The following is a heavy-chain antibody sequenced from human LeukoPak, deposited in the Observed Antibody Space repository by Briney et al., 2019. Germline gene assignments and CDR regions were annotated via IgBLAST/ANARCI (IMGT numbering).Heavy chain of an antibody. J-gene: IGHJ4*02. CDR3: AGRRYNWNAIDY. D-gene: IGHD1-20*01. CDR1: GFTFSDYY. Sequence: GGSLRLSCAASGFTFSDYYMSWIRQAPGKGLEWVSYISSSGNIIYYADSVKGRFTISRDNAKNSLYLQMNSLRAEDTAVYYCAGRRYNWNAIDYWGQGTLVTVSS. V-gene: IGHV3-11*01. CDR2: ISSSGNII.